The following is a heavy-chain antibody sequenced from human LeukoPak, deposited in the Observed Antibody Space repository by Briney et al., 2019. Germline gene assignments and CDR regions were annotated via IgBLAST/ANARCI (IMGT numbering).Heavy chain of an antibody. CDR3: ARAGELRYFDWLLWRDAFDI. CDR1: GGTFSSYA. Sequence: SVKVSCKASGGTFSSYAISWVRQAPGQGLEWMGGIIPIFGTANYAQKFQGRVTITADESTSTAYMELRSLRSDDTAVYYCARAGELRYFDWLLWRDAFDIWGQGTMVTVSS. D-gene: IGHD3-9*01. J-gene: IGHJ3*02. V-gene: IGHV1-69*13. CDR2: IIPIFGTA.